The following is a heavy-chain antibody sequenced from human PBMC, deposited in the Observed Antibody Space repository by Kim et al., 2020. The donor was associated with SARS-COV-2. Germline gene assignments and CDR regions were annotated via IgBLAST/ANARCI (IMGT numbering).Heavy chain of an antibody. V-gene: IGHV3-21*01. J-gene: IGHJ6*02. CDR2: ISSSSRYI. CDR1: EFTFSSYS. CDR3: ATVHGFREFDCLSPGEYGMEG. D-gene: IGHD3-9*01. Sequence: GGSLRLSCAASEFTFSSYSMNWVRQAPGKGLEWVSSISSSSRYIYYADSVKGRFTISRDNAKNSLYLQMNSLRAEDTAVYYCATVHGFREFDCLSPGEYGMEGWGRGTAHSVPS.